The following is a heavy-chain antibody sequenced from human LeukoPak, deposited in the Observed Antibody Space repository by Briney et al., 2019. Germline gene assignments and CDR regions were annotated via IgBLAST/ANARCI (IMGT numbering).Heavy chain of an antibody. CDR1: GYTFTSYG. D-gene: IGHD3-3*01. J-gene: IGHJ4*02. CDR2: ISAYNGNT. Sequence: ASVTVSCKASGYTFTSYGISWVRQAPGQGLEWMRWISAYNGNTNYAQKLQGRVTMTTDTSTSTAYMELRSLRSDDTAVYYRARDFPHYDFWSGYYSYYFDYWGQGTLVTVSS. CDR3: ARDFPHYDFWSGYYSYYFDY. V-gene: IGHV1-18*01.